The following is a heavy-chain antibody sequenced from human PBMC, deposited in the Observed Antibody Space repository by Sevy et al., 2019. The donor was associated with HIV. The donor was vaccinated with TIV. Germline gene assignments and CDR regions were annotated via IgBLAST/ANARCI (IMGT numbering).Heavy chain of an antibody. J-gene: IGHJ2*01. V-gene: IGHV4-59*01. CDR1: VGSISSYY. D-gene: IGHD6-6*01. Sequence: SETLSLTCTVSVGSISSYYWTWIRQSPGKGLEWIGNIYYRGSTNYNPSLKSRVTISVDTSKNQFSLKLSSVTAADTAVYYCATSIAARIYWSFDLWGRGALVTVSS. CDR2: IYYRGST. CDR3: ATSIAARIYWSFDL.